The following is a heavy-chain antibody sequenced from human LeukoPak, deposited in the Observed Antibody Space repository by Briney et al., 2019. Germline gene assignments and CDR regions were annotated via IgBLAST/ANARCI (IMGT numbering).Heavy chain of an antibody. Sequence: SQTLSLTCAISGDSVSSNSSAWNWISQSPSRGLEWLGRTFYRSKWYNDYTSSVKSRITIKPDTSTDQFSVQLKSVTPEDTAVYYCARGDCSSGICYSDSAFDIWGQGTMVTVSS. V-gene: IGHV6-1*01. J-gene: IGHJ3*02. CDR2: TFYRSKWYN. D-gene: IGHD2-15*01. CDR1: GDSVSSNSSA. CDR3: ARGDCSSGICYSDSAFDI.